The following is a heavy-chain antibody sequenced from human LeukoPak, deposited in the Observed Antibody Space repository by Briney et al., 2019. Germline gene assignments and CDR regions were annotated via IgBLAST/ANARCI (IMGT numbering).Heavy chain of an antibody. D-gene: IGHD6-6*01. J-gene: IGHJ6*03. CDR1: GFTFDDYG. V-gene: IGHV3-20*04. Sequence: GGSLRLSCAASGFTFDDYGMSWVRQAPGKGLEWVSGINWNGGSTGYADSVKGRFTISRDNAKNSLYLQMNSLRAEDTALYYCARDRHSSSPRRYYYYYMDVWGKGTTVTVSS. CDR3: ARDRHSSSPRRYYYYYMDV. CDR2: INWNGGST.